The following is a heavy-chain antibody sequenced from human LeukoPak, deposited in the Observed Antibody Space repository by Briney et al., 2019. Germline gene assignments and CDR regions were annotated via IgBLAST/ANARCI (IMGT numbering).Heavy chain of an antibody. CDR1: GGSISSGGYS. CDR2: IYHSGST. J-gene: IGHJ3*02. V-gene: IGHV4-30-2*01. CDR3: ATSRAYYDILTGYSDPDAFDI. Sequence: SDTLSLTCAVSGGSISSGGYSWSWIRQPPGKGLEWIGYIYHSGSTYYNPSLKSRVTISVDRSKNQFSLKLSSVTAADTAVYYCATSRAYYDILTGYSDPDAFDIWGQGTMVIVSS. D-gene: IGHD3-9*01.